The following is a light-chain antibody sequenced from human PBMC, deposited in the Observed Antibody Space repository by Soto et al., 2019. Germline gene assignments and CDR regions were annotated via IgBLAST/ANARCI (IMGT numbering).Light chain of an antibody. Sequence: DIQMTQSPSFLSASVGDRFTITCRASQSIGKHLNWYQQKPGKAPKFLIYGASTLQSGVPSRFTGSGSGTDFTLTVNSLQAEEFAIYYCQQSYSSPATFGQGTRLEI. CDR2: GAS. CDR1: QSIGKH. CDR3: QQSYSSPAT. V-gene: IGKV1-39*01. J-gene: IGKJ5*01.